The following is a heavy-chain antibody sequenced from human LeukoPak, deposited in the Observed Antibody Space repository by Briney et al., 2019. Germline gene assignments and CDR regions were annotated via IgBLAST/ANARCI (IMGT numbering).Heavy chain of an antibody. CDR3: AKGIGGSRWHPFDC. J-gene: IGHJ4*02. CDR2: ISGSGGST. Sequence: GGSLRLSCAASGFIFSSYGMSWVRQAPGEGLEWVSAISGSGGSTDYADSVKGRFTISRDNSKNTLYVQMNSLRADDTAVYYCAKGIGGSRWHPFDCWGQGTLVTVSS. V-gene: IGHV3-23*01. D-gene: IGHD2-15*01. CDR1: GFIFSSYG.